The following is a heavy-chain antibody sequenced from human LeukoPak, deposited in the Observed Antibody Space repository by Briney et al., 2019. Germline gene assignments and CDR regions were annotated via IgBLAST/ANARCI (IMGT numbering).Heavy chain of an antibody. V-gene: IGHV3-21*01. CDR1: RFTFSTYS. CDR3: ARDGSRGNLVTAPDY. CDR2: ITSSSIYI. D-gene: IGHD2-21*02. J-gene: IGHJ4*02. Sequence: GGSLRLSCAASRFTFSTYSMNWVRQAPGKGLEWVSSITSSSIYIYYADSVKGRFTISRDNAKNSLYLQMNSLRAEDTAVYYCARDGSRGNLVTAPDYWGQGTLVTVSS.